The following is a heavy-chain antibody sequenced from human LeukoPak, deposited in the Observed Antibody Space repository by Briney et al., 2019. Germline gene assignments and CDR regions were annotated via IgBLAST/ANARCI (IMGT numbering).Heavy chain of an antibody. J-gene: IGHJ6*03. CDR3: ARQVGRGTQIYYMDV. D-gene: IGHD3-16*01. Sequence: SETLSLTCAVYGGSFSGYYWSCIRQPPGKGLEWIGEINHSGRTNYNPSLKSRVTISVDTSKNQFSLKLSSVTAADTAVYYCARQVGRGTQIYYMDVWGKGTTVTVSS. CDR1: GGSFSGYY. CDR2: INHSGRT. V-gene: IGHV4-34*01.